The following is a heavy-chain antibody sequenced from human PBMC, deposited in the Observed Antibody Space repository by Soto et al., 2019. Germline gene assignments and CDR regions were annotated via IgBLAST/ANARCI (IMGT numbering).Heavy chain of an antibody. Sequence: VGSLRLSCAASGFTFSSYAMHWVRQAPGKGLEWVAVISYDGSNKYYADSVKGRFTISRDNSKNTLYLQMNSLRAEDTAVYYCARDYDFWSGKAGYYYGMDVWGQGTTVTVSS. J-gene: IGHJ6*02. D-gene: IGHD3-3*01. V-gene: IGHV3-30-3*01. CDR3: ARDYDFWSGKAGYYYGMDV. CDR2: ISYDGSNK. CDR1: GFTFSSYA.